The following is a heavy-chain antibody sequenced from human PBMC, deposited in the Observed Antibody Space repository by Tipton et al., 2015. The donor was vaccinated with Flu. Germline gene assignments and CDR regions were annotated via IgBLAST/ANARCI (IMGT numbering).Heavy chain of an antibody. CDR2: IYASGST. Sequence: GLVKPSETLSLTCTVSGDSMSSYYWSWIRQPAGKGLEWIGRIYASGSTTYNPSLKSRVTISVDTSKTQLSLKLNSVTAADTAVYYCARDVAAVPAAIRDWGQGTLVTVSS. D-gene: IGHD6-13*01. V-gene: IGHV4-4*07. CDR1: GDSMSSYY. CDR3: ARDVAAVPAAIRD. J-gene: IGHJ4*02.